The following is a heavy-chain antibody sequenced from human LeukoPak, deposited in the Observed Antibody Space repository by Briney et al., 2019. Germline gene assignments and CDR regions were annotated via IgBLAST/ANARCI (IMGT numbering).Heavy chain of an antibody. J-gene: IGHJ4*02. CDR2: ISASSSTM. CDR1: GFTFSTYS. CDR3: ARDYYSSSWDNGY. V-gene: IGHV3-48*01. D-gene: IGHD6-13*01. Sequence: PGGSLRLSCAASGFTFSTYSMNWVRQAPGKGLEWVSYISASSSTMYYADSVKGRFTISRDNDKNSLYLQMNSLRAEDTAVYYCARDYYSSSWDNGYWGRGTLVTVSS.